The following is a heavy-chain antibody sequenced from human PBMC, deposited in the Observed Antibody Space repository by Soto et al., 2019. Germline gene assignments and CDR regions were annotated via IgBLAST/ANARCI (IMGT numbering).Heavy chain of an antibody. CDR2: IFYSGST. D-gene: IGHD3-10*01. Sequence: PSETLSLTCTVSGDSISSSNFVGGWIRQPPGKGLEWIGTIFYSGSTYYNPSLKSRVTISVDTSKNQFSLKLTSVTAADTALYYCARRYGWLYFDYWGQGSLVTVSS. V-gene: IGHV4-39*01. CDR1: GDSISSSNFV. CDR3: ARRYGWLYFDY. J-gene: IGHJ4*02.